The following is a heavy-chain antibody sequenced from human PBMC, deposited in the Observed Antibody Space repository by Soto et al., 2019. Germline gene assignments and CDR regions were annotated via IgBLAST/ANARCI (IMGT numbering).Heavy chain of an antibody. CDR1: GFTFSSYG. V-gene: IGHV3-33*01. D-gene: IGHD3-3*01. CDR3: ARPYYDFWSGYPYFDY. Sequence: QVQLVESGGGVVQPGRSLRLSCAASGFTFSSYGMHWVRQAPGKGLEWVAVIWYDGSNKYYADSVKGRFTISRDNSKNTLYLQMNSLRAEDTAVYYCARPYYDFWSGYPYFDYWGQGTLVTVSS. J-gene: IGHJ4*02. CDR2: IWYDGSNK.